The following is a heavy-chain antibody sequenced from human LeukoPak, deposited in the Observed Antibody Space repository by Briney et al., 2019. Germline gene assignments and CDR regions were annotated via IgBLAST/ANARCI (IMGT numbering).Heavy chain of an antibody. CDR2: IYYSGST. D-gene: IGHD3-10*01. J-gene: IGHJ4*02. CDR3: ARGLPMVDY. CDR1: GGSISRYY. V-gene: IGHV4-59*01. Sequence: SETLSLTCTVSGGSISRYYWSWIRQPPGKGPEWIGYIYYSGSTNYNPSLKSRVTISVDTSKNQFPLKLSSVTAADTAVYYCARGLPMVDYWGQGTLVTVSS.